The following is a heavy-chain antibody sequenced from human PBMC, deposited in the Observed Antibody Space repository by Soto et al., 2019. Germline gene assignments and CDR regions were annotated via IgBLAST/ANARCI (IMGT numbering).Heavy chain of an antibody. CDR1: GYTFTTYA. Sequence: ASVKVSCKASGYTFTTYAMHWVRQAPGQRLEWMGWINAGNGNTKYSQKFQGRVTITRDTSASAAYMELSSLRSGDTAVYYCARFNCDSTSCHHWFDPWGQGTLVTVSS. CDR2: INAGNGNT. J-gene: IGHJ5*02. CDR3: ARFNCDSTSCHHWFDP. V-gene: IGHV1-3*01. D-gene: IGHD2-2*01.